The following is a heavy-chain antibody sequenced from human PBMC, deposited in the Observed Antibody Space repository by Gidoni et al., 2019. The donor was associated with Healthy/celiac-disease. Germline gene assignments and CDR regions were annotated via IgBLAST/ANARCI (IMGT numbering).Heavy chain of an antibody. Sequence: QVQLVQAGAEGKTPGASVKVSCKASGYTFTSYGISWVRQAPGQGLEWMGWVSADNDSTDYAQKLQGSVTMTTDTSSSTADMELRSLLSDDTAVYYCARERDYDFWSGYRWFDPWGQGTLVTVSS. V-gene: IGHV1-18*04. CDR2: VSADNDST. CDR3: ARERDYDFWSGYRWFDP. CDR1: GYTFTSYG. J-gene: IGHJ5*02. D-gene: IGHD3-3*01.